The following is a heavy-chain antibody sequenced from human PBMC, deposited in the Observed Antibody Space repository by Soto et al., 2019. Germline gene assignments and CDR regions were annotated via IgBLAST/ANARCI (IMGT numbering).Heavy chain of an antibody. D-gene: IGHD4-17*01. CDR3: ARAMTTVTTNDY. CDR2: IYHSGST. Sequence: SETLSLTCAVSGGSISSGGYSWSWIRQPPGKGLEWIGYIYHSGSTYYNPSLKSRVTISVDRSKNQFSLKLSSVTAADMAVYYCARAMTTVTTNDYWGQGTLVTVSS. J-gene: IGHJ4*02. CDR1: GGSISSGGYS. V-gene: IGHV4-30-2*01.